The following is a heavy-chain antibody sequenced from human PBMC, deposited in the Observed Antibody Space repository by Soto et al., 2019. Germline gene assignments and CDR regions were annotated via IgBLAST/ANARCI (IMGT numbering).Heavy chain of an antibody. CDR3: ARHPEGIAEIGWFAP. V-gene: IGHV3-48*01. D-gene: IGHD6-13*01. J-gene: IGHJ5*02. CDR2: ISSSSSTK. CDR1: GFTFSSYS. Sequence: EVQLVESGGGLVQPGGSLRLSCAASGFTFSSYSMNWVRQAPGKGLEWVSYISSSSSTKYYADSVKGRFTTTRDNAKNSMYLQMNSLRAEDTAVYYCARHPEGIAEIGWFAPWGQGTLVTVSS.